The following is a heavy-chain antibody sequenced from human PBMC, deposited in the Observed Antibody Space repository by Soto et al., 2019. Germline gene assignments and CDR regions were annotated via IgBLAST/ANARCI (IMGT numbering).Heavy chain of an antibody. CDR3: ARGKENSNIFDAFDI. J-gene: IGHJ3*02. D-gene: IGHD3-22*01. V-gene: IGHV3-33*01. Sequence: QVQLVESGGGVVQPGRSLRLSCAASGFTFSSYGMHWVRQAPGKGLEWVAVIWYDGSNKYYADSVKGRFTISRDNSKNTLYLQMNILRAEDTAVYYCARGKENSNIFDAFDIWGQGTMVTVSS. CDR1: GFTFSSYG. CDR2: IWYDGSNK.